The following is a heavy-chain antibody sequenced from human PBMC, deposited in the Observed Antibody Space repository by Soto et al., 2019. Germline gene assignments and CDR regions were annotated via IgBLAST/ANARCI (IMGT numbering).Heavy chain of an antibody. CDR2: ISYDGTDY. D-gene: IGHD6-13*01. Sequence: ESGGDVVQPGRSLRLSCAASGFTFSTYAMHWVRQAPSKGLEWVAIISYDGTDYYYADSVKGRFTISRDNSQNTLYLQMNSLRGEDTAMYFCARGSQGTVPGTPQGDYWGQGTLVTVSS. CDR1: GFTFSTYA. V-gene: IGHV3-30*04. J-gene: IGHJ4*02. CDR3: ARGSQGTVPGTPQGDY.